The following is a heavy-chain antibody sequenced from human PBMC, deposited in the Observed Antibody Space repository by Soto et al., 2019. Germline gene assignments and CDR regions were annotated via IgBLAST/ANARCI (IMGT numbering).Heavy chain of an antibody. Sequence: PGGSLRLSCAVSGFNVMSYWMSWVRQAPGRGLEWVASVKEDGSEIYYLHSVRGRFSISRDSAGNALHLTMNYLSAEDTGVYFCARDIGFDYVNWGQGTLVTVSS. J-gene: IGHJ4*02. CDR1: GFNVMSYW. CDR3: ARDIGFDYVN. CDR2: VKEDGSEI. D-gene: IGHD3-16*01. V-gene: IGHV3-7*01.